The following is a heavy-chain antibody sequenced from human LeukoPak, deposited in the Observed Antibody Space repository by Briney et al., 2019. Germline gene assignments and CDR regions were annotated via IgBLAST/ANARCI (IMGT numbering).Heavy chain of an antibody. J-gene: IGHJ4*02. CDR2: ISAAGRTT. CDR1: GFTFSSYV. V-gene: IGHV3-23*01. D-gene: IGHD7-27*01. CDR3: TKADLYNAGDEV. Sequence: QAGGSLRLSCAAFGFTFSSYVMSWVRQAPGKGLEWVAGISAAGRTTYYADSVKGRFTVSRDNPRNTLFLQMKSLRVEDTAIYYCTKADLYNAGDEVWGLGTLVTVSS.